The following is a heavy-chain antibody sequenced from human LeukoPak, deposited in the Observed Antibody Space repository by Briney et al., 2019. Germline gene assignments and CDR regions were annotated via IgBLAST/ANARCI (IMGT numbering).Heavy chain of an antibody. CDR3: ARGYGGNSPYYFDS. CDR2: IYYSGSS. V-gene: IGHV4-59*08. J-gene: IGHJ4*02. Sequence: SSETLSLTCTVSGGSINSYYWSWIRQPPGKGLEWIGYIYYSGSSNYDSSLKSRVTISVDTSKNHFSLNLRSVTAADTAVYYCARGYGGNSPYYFDSWGQGTLVAVSS. D-gene: IGHD4-23*01. CDR1: GGSINSYY.